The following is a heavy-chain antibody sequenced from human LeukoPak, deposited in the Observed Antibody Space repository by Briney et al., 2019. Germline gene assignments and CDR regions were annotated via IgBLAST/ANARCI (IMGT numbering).Heavy chain of an antibody. V-gene: IGHV3-48*01. Sequence: PGGSLRLSCAASGFTFSSYTMNWVRQPPGKGLEWVSNIGTSSTTIYYADSVKGRFTISRDNAKNSLYLQMNSLRADDTAVYYCAKDREMATITEFDYWGQGTLVTVSS. D-gene: IGHD5-24*01. CDR3: AKDREMATITEFDY. CDR1: GFTFSSYT. CDR2: IGTSSTTI. J-gene: IGHJ4*02.